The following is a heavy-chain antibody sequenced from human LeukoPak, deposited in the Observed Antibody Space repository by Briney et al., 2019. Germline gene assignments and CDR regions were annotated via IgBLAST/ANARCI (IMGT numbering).Heavy chain of an antibody. J-gene: IGHJ4*02. D-gene: IGHD3-3*01. CDR3: ARSPYYDFWSGYAHFDY. V-gene: IGHV1-8*03. CDR2: MNPHSDNT. Sequence: ASVKVSCKASGYTFTSYDINWVRQATGQGLEWMGWMNPHSDNTGYAQKFQGRVTITRNTSISTAYMELSSLRSEDTAVYYCARSPYYDFWSGYAHFDYWGQGTLVTVSS. CDR1: GYTFTSYD.